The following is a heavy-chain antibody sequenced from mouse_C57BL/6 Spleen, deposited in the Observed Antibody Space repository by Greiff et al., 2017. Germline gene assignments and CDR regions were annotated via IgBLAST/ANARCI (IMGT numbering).Heavy chain of an antibody. CDR3: AAGTPYFDY. J-gene: IGHJ2*01. CDR2: IRSGSSTI. Sequence: DVKLVESGGGLVKPGGSLKLSCAASGFTFSDYGMHWVRQAPEKGLEWVAYIRSGSSTIYYADTVKGRFTISRDNAKNTLFLQMTSLRSEDTAMYYCAAGTPYFDYWGQGTTLTVSS. CDR1: GFTFSDYG. V-gene: IGHV5-17*01. D-gene: IGHD4-1*01.